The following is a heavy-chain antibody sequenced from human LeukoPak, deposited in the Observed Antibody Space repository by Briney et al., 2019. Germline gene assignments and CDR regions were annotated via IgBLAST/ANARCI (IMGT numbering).Heavy chain of an antibody. D-gene: IGHD2-2*02. CDR1: GGSISSGRYY. CDR3: AREDYCSSTSCYTHLDY. J-gene: IGHJ4*02. V-gene: IGHV4-61*02. Sequence: PSETLSLTCTVSGGSISSGRYYWSWIRQPAGKGLEWIGRIYTSGSTNYNPSLKSRVTISVDTSKNQFSLKLSSVTAADTAVYYCAREDYCSSTSCYTHLDYWGQGTLVTVSS. CDR2: IYTSGST.